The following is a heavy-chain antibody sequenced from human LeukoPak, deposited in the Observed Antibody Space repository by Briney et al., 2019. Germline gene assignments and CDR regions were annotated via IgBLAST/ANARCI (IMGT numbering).Heavy chain of an antibody. CDR2: INPTGGST. CDR1: GYTFTSYY. J-gene: IGHJ5*02. Sequence: AASVKVSFKASGYTFTSYYMHWVRQAPGQRLEWMGLINPTGGSTGYAQKFQGRVTMTRDMSTSTDYMELSSLRSEDTAIYYCARDNSVGDNAWWFDPWGQGTLVTVSS. D-gene: IGHD1-26*01. V-gene: IGHV1-46*01. CDR3: ARDNSVGDNAWWFDP.